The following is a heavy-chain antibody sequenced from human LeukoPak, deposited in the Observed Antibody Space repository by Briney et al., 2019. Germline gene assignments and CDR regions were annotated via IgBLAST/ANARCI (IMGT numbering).Heavy chain of an antibody. CDR3: ARGITMVRGVPSKYCFDY. CDR2: MDLRGST. Sequence: SETLSLTCAVYGGSFSGYYWSWIRQPPGKGLEWIGEMDLRGSTNYNPSLNSRVTITVDTSKNQFSLKLSSVTAADTAVYYCARGITMVRGVPSKYCFDYWGQGTLVTVSP. V-gene: IGHV4-34*01. D-gene: IGHD3-10*01. CDR1: GGSFSGYY. J-gene: IGHJ4*02.